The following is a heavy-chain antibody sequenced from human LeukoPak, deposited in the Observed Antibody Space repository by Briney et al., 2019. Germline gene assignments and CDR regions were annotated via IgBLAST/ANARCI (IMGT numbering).Heavy chain of an antibody. J-gene: IGHJ5*02. D-gene: IGHD5-24*01. Sequence: SETLSLTCTVSGGSISSYSWNWIRQPPGKGLEWIVRIYSSGSTIYNPSLKSRVTISVETSKNQFSLELSSVTAADTAVYYCARRRREISTITEDDWLDPWGHGTLVTVSS. CDR1: GGSISSYS. CDR3: ARRRREISTITEDDWLDP. CDR2: IYSSGST. V-gene: IGHV4-59*08.